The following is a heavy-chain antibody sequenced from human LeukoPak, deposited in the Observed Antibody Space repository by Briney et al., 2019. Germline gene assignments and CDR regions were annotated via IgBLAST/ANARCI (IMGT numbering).Heavy chain of an antibody. J-gene: IGHJ6*03. CDR2: IKQDGSEK. V-gene: IGHV3-7*01. Sequence: PGGTLRLSCAASGFTFSSYWMSWVRQAPGKGLEWVANIKQDGSEKYYVDSVKGRFTISRDNAKNSLYLQMNSLRAEDTAVYYCARVNGLYSSSWYPQWVYYYYYMDVWGKGTTVTVSS. CDR1: GFTFSSYW. CDR3: ARVNGLYSSSWYPQWVYYYYYMDV. D-gene: IGHD6-13*01.